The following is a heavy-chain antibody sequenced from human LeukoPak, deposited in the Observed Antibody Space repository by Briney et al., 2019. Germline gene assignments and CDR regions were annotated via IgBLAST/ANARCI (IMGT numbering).Heavy chain of an antibody. J-gene: IGHJ4*02. D-gene: IGHD3-22*01. Sequence: SETLSLTCIVSGYSISSGYYWGWIRQPPEKGLEWIGSIYRGGSTHYNPSLTSRVTISVDTSKNQFSLKLNSVTAADTAVYYCASGAYDSSGYYYWGQGTLVTVSS. CDR1: GYSISSGYY. V-gene: IGHV4-38-2*02. CDR3: ASGAYDSSGYYY. CDR2: IYRGGST.